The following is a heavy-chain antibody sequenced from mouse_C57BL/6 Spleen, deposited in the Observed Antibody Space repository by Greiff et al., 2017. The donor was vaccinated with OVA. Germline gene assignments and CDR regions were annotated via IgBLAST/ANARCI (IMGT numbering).Heavy chain of an antibody. V-gene: IGHV1-7*01. J-gene: IGHJ1*03. CDR3: VCYYGSSQGYFDV. CDR1: GYTFTSYW. D-gene: IGHD1-1*01. CDR2: INPSSGYT. Sequence: QVQLQQPGAELVMPGASVKLSCKASGYTFTSYWMHWVKQRPGQGLEWIGYINPSSGYTKYNQKFKDKATLTADKSSSTAYMQLSSLTYEDAAVYYCVCYYGSSQGYFDVWGTGTTVTVSS.